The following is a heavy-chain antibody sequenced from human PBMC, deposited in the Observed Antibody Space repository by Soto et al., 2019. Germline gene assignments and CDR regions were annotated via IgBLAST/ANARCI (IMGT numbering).Heavy chain of an antibody. Sequence: PGESLKISCKGSGYSFTDDWIGWVRQMPGQGLEWMGIIYPGDSDTRYSPSFQGQVTISADKSINTAYLQWNSLKASGTAMYYCARHGRYCSGGTCYSMYYFDYWGQGTLVAVSS. CDR2: IYPGDSDT. CDR1: GYSFTDDW. J-gene: IGHJ4*02. V-gene: IGHV5-51*01. D-gene: IGHD2-15*01. CDR3: ARHGRYCSGGTCYSMYYFDY.